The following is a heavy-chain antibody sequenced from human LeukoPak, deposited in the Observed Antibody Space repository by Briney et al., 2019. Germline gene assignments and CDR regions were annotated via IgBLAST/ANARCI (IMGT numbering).Heavy chain of an antibody. J-gene: IGHJ4*02. V-gene: IGHV3-30*02. Sequence: AGGSLRLSCAASGFTFSSYGMHWVRQAPGKGLEWVAFIRYDGSNKYYADSVKGRFTISRDNSKNTLYLQMKSLRAEDTAVYYCAKDTIAVVPAAILDYWGQGTLVTVSS. D-gene: IGHD2-2*02. CDR2: IRYDGSNK. CDR1: GFTFSSYG. CDR3: AKDTIAVVPAAILDY.